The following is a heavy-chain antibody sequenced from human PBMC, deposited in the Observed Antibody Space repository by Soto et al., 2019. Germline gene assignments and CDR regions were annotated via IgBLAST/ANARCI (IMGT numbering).Heavy chain of an antibody. CDR2: ISSSSSYI. CDR3: ARVQHDRAVAGIGYFDY. J-gene: IGHJ4*02. V-gene: IGHV3-21*01. Sequence: PGGSLRLSCAASGFTFSSYSMNWVRQAPGKGLEWVSSISSSSSYIYYADSVKGRFTISRDNAKNSLYLQMNSLRAEDTAVYYCARVQHDRAVAGIGYFDYWGQGTLVTVSS. CDR1: GFTFSSYS. D-gene: IGHD6-19*01.